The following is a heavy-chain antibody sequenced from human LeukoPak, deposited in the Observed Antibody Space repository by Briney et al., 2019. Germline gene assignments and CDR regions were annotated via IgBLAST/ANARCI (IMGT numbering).Heavy chain of an antibody. CDR1: GFTFSDYY. V-gene: IGHV3-11*01. Sequence: GGSLRLSCAASGFTFSDYYMSWIRQAPGKGLEWVSDISSSGSTIYYADSVQGRFTISRDNAKNSLYLQMNSLRGEDTAVYYCARDSAPGYSGYDGDWFDPWGQGTLVTVSS. J-gene: IGHJ5*02. D-gene: IGHD5-12*01. CDR3: ARDSAPGYSGYDGDWFDP. CDR2: ISSSGSTI.